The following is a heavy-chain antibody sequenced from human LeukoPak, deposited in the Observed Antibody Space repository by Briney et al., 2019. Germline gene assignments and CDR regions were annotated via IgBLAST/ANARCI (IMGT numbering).Heavy chain of an antibody. J-gene: IGHJ4*02. CDR1: GGTFSNFF. Sequence: PSETLSLTCGVSGGTFSNFFWNWIRQTPGKGLEWIGQIDHSGSTGYNSSLKSRVTISVDTSKTHFSLNLTSVTAADTAAYYCARDRSSSWYERGFDYWGQGTLVTVSS. V-gene: IGHV4-34*01. D-gene: IGHD6-13*01. CDR2: IDHSGST. CDR3: ARDRSSSWYERGFDY.